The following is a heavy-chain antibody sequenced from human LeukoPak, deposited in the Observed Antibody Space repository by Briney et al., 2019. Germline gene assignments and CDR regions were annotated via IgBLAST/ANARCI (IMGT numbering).Heavy chain of an antibody. J-gene: IGHJ4*02. V-gene: IGHV4-61*02. CDR1: GGSISSGSYY. D-gene: IGHD6-6*01. Sequence: PSETLSLTCTVSGGSISSGSYYWSWIRQPAGKGLEWIGRIYTSGSTNYNPSLKSRVSISIDTSKNQFSLKLTSVTAADTAVYYCARGPAYSSSGPFDYWGQGTLVTVSS. CDR3: ARGPAYSSSGPFDY. CDR2: IYTSGST.